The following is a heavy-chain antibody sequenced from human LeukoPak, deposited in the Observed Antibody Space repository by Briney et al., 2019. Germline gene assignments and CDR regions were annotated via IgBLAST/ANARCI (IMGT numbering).Heavy chain of an antibody. J-gene: IGHJ4*02. V-gene: IGHV1-3*04. CDR2: INTAKGDI. CDR3: ARGLSTATTFYFDF. D-gene: IGHD4-17*01. Sequence: ASVTVSCKASGYTFTSAAIHWVRQAPGQRLEWMGWINTAKGDINYSEMFRGRATIARDTSASTAYMELSSLRSEDTAVYYCARGLSTATTFYFDFWGQGTRVIVSS. CDR1: GYTFTSAA.